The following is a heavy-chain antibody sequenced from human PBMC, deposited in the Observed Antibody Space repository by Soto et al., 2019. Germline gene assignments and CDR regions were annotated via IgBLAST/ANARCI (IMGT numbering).Heavy chain of an antibody. CDR2: INPDNGNT. CDR1: GYTYTRYT. J-gene: IGHJ5*02. Sequence: GASVKVSCKASGYTYTRYTMNWVRQAPGQRLEWMGWINPDNGNTKSSQKFQDRVIITRDTSXSTAYMDLSSLRSEDTAVYYCGRGIATGQLEPWGQGALVTVSS. D-gene: IGHD2-15*01. V-gene: IGHV1-3*01. CDR3: GRGIATGQLEP.